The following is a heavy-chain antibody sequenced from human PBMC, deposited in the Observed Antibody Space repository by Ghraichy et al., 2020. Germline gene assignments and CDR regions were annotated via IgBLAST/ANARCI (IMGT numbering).Heavy chain of an antibody. J-gene: IGHJ5*02. CDR3: AKGALAGFDP. Sequence: GGSLRLSCAASGFTFSTYALSWVRQAPGKGLEWVSSISGSGASTYYADSVKGRFTISRDNSKNTLYLQVNSLRAEDTAVYYCAKGALAGFDPWGQGTLVTVSS. CDR2: ISGSGAST. V-gene: IGHV3-23*01. D-gene: IGHD2-15*01. CDR1: GFTFSTYA.